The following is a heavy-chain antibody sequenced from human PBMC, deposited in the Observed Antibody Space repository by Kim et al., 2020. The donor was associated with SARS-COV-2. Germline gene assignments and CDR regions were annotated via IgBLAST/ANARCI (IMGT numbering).Heavy chain of an antibody. V-gene: IGHV4-39*01. CDR3: ERHFPGPSIRFLGLFLLDY. CDR1: GGSISSSGCY. CDR2: DYYTGTY. Sequence: SETLSLTCAVSGGSISSSGCYWGRHRQPPGQGLVWIGSDYYTGTYYYNLTIKSRVTISVDTSNNQFSLKLSSVTAADTAVYYCERHFPGPSIRFLGLFLLDYGGQGTRVTVSS. J-gene: IGHJ4*02. D-gene: IGHD3-3*01.